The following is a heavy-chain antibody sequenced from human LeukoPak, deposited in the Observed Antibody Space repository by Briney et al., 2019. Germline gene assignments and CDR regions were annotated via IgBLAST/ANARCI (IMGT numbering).Heavy chain of an antibody. CDR3: TGYLERFWFDP. D-gene: IGHD3-9*01. Sequence: GGSMRLFCAASGFTVSHTYMRSGRQAPGTGLDSVSAIYSEGSTYYLDSVRGRFTISRDSSNNTLYLQMNCFITDKTAYEFLTGYLERFWFDPWGQGTLVTVSS. V-gene: IGHV3-53*01. J-gene: IGHJ5*02. CDR1: GFTVSHTY. CDR2: IYSEGST.